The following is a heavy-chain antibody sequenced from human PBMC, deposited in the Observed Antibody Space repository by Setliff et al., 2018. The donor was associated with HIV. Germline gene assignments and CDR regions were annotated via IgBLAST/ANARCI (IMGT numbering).Heavy chain of an antibody. J-gene: IGHJ5*02. CDR1: GGSISSGSYY. CDR3: ARNRRYYDSSGYWYNWFDP. CDR2: ISTSGST. Sequence: SETLSLTCTVSGGSISSGSYYWSWIRQPAGKGLEWIGHISTSGSTNYNPSLKSRVTISVDTSKNQFSLKLSSVTAADTAVYYCARNRRYYDSSGYWYNWFDPWGQGTLVTVSS. V-gene: IGHV4-61*09. D-gene: IGHD3-22*01.